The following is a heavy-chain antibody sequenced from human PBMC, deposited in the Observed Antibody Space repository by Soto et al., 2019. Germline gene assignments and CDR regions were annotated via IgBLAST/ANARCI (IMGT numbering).Heavy chain of an antibody. CDR3: AGWTVGDPIFGARKDY. D-gene: IGHD3-3*01. J-gene: IGHJ4*02. Sequence: QVQVQQWGAGLLKPSETLSLTCVVYVGSFSGYFWSWIRQPPGKGLEWIGEINHIGATNHNPSLKSRAALSVDTSKNQFSLTLSSVTAADTAIYYCAGWTVGDPIFGARKDYWGQGTRVTVSS. V-gene: IGHV4-34*04. CDR2: INHIGAT. CDR1: VGSFSGYF.